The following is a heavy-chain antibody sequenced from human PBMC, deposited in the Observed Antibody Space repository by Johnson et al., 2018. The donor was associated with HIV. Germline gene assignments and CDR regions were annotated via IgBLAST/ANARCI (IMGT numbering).Heavy chain of an antibody. J-gene: IGHJ3*01. D-gene: IGHD3-10*01. CDR1: GFTFSSYG. CDR3: ASVNSGAFNF. Sequence: QMLLVESGGGLVQPGGSLRLSCAASGFTFSSYGMHWVRQAPGKGLEWVAFIRNDGSNKYYAESVKGRVTISRDNSKNTLYLQMNSLRAEDTAVYYCASVNSGAFNFWGQGTMVTVSS. CDR2: IRNDGSNK. V-gene: IGHV3-30*02.